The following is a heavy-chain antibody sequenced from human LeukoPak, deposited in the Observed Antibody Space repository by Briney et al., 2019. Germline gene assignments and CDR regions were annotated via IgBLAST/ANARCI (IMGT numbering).Heavy chain of an antibody. J-gene: IGHJ4*02. CDR2: IYYSGST. CDR3: AREDTAMGDFDY. Sequence: SETLSLTCTVSGGSISSGGYYWSWIRQHPGKGLEWIGYIYYSGSTYYNPSLKSRVTISVDTSKNQFSLKLSSVTAADTAMYYCAREDTAMGDFDYWGQGTLVTVSS. V-gene: IGHV4-31*03. CDR1: GGSISSGGYY. D-gene: IGHD5-18*01.